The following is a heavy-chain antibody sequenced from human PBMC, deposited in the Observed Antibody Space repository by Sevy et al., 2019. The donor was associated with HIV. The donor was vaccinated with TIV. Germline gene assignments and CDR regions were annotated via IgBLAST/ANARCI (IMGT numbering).Heavy chain of an antibody. CDR1: GFTFNTYG. CDR2: ISFDGNSK. Sequence: GGSLRLSCAASGFTFNTYGMHWVRQAPGKGLEWVAVISFDGNSKDYADSVKGRLTISRDNSKNTRYLQMNSLRAEDTAVYYCAKSYASGNYYNVAKDSWGQGTLVTVSS. D-gene: IGHD3-10*01. CDR3: AKSYASGNYYNVAKDS. V-gene: IGHV3-30*18. J-gene: IGHJ4*02.